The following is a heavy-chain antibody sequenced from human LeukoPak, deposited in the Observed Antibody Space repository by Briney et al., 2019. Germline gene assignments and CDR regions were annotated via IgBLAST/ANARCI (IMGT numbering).Heavy chain of an antibody. Sequence: SETLSLTCTVSGGSISSYYWSWIRQPPGKGLEWIGYIYYTGRTSYNPSLKSRVTISVDTSKNQFSLRLSSVTAADTAVYYCARGVYIAAAQYGYWGQGTLVTVSS. CDR3: ARGVYIAAAQYGY. CDR1: GGSISSYY. CDR2: IYYTGRT. J-gene: IGHJ4*02. V-gene: IGHV4-59*01. D-gene: IGHD6-13*01.